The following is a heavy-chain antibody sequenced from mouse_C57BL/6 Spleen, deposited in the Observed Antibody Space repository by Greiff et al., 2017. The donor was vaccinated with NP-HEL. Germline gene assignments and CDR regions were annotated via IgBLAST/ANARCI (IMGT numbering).Heavy chain of an antibody. CDR2: IHPNSGST. D-gene: IGHD1-1*01. J-gene: IGHJ3*01. Sequence: QVQLQQPGAELVKPGASVKLSCKASGYTFTSYWMHWVKQRPGQGLEWIGMIHPNSGSTNYNEKFKSKATLTVDKSSSTAYMQLSSLTSEDSAVYYCARDYYGSSYEWFAYWGQGTLVTVSA. CDR1: GYTFTSYW. V-gene: IGHV1-64*01. CDR3: ARDYYGSSYEWFAY.